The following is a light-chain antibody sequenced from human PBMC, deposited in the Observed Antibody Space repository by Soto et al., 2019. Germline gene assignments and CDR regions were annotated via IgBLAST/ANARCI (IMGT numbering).Light chain of an antibody. V-gene: IGKV3-20*01. CDR1: QSVSSY. Sequence: EIVMTQSPATLSVSPGERATLSCRASQSVSSYLAWYQQKPGQAPRLLIYGASNRATGIPERFSGSGSGTDFTLTISRLEPQDSAMYYCQQYGISVTFGQGTRLENK. CDR2: GAS. CDR3: QQYGISVT. J-gene: IGKJ5*01.